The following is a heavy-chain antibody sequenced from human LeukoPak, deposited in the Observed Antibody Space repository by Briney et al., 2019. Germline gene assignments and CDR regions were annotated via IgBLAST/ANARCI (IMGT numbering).Heavy chain of an antibody. D-gene: IGHD6-19*01. Sequence: ASGKVSCKASGYTFTGYDINWVRQATGQGIEWMGRMNPNSGNTGYAQKFQGRVTMTRNTSISTAYMELSSLRSEDTAVYYCARALSGCVLCFDYWGQGSLVTVSS. CDR3: ARALSGCVLCFDY. V-gene: IGHV1-8*01. CDR2: MNPNSGNT. J-gene: IGHJ4*02. CDR1: GYTFTGYD.